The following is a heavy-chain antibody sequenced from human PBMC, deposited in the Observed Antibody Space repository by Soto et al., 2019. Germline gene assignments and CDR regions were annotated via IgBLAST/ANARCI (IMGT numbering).Heavy chain of an antibody. D-gene: IGHD7-27*01. J-gene: IGHJ3*02. Sequence: EVQLLESGGGLVQPGGSLRLSCVASGFTFSSNAMSWVRQAPGKGLEWVSHITSGSGGGTYYAESVKGRFTISRDNAKNTLYMQMNSLSVDDTAVYYCGKGTWGAFDIWGHGTLVTVSS. CDR1: GFTFSSNA. CDR2: ITSGSGGGT. V-gene: IGHV3-23*01. CDR3: GKGTWGAFDI.